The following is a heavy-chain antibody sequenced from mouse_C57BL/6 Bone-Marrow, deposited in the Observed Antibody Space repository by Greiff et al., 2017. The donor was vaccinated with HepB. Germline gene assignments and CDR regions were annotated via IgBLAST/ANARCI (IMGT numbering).Heavy chain of an antibody. Sequence: ESGPGLVQPSQSLSLTCSVTGYSITSGYYWNWIRQFPGNKLEWMGYISYDGSNNYNPSLKNRIAIPRDTSKNQFFLKLNSVTTEDTATYYCARDPYYYGSSKDDWGQGTTLTVSS. V-gene: IGHV3-6*01. CDR1: GYSITSGYY. D-gene: IGHD1-1*01. CDR3: ARDPYYYGSSKDD. J-gene: IGHJ2*01. CDR2: ISYDGSN.